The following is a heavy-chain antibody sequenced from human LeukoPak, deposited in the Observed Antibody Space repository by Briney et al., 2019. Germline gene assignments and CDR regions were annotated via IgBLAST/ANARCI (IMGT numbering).Heavy chain of an antibody. V-gene: IGHV1-69*05. CDR2: IIPIFGTA. CDR3: ARSITIFGVAFDY. J-gene: IGHJ4*02. CDR1: GGTFSSYA. D-gene: IGHD3-3*01. Sequence: ASVKVSCKASGGTFSSYAISWVRQAPGQGLEWMGGIIPIFGTANYAQKFQGRVTITTDESTCTAYMELSSLRSEDTAVYYCARSITIFGVAFDYWGQGTLVTVSS.